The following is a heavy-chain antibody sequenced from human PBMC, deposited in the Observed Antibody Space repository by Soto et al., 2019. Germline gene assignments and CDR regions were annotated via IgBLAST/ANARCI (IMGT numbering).Heavy chain of an antibody. D-gene: IGHD5-12*01. V-gene: IGHV3-30-3*01. J-gene: IGHJ6*02. Sequence: GGSLRLSCASAGFPSSSLAMHWVRQAPGKGLECVAVISYDGSNKYYADSVKGRFTISRDNSKNTLYLQMNSLRAEDTALYYCARDGNSGYNWDYYYGMDVWGQGTTVTVSS. CDR2: ISYDGSNK. CDR1: GFPSSSLA. CDR3: ARDGNSGYNWDYYYGMDV.